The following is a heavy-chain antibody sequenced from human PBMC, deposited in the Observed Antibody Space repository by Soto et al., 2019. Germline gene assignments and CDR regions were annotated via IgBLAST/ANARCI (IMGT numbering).Heavy chain of an antibody. D-gene: IGHD5-12*01. J-gene: IGHJ6*02. CDR3: ARSQATLDYYYYGMDV. CDR1: GGSISSGGYY. CDR2: IYYSGST. V-gene: IGHV4-31*03. Sequence: SETLSLTCTVSGGSISSGGYYWSWIRQHPGKGLEWIGYIYYSGSTYYNPSLKSRVTISVDTSKNQFSLKLSSVTAADTAVYYGARSQATLDYYYYGMDVWGQGTTVTVSS.